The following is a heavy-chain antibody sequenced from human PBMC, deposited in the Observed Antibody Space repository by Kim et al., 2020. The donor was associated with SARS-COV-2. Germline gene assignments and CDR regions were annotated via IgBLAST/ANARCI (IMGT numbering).Heavy chain of an antibody. CDR3: ARDSSYDYLWGSHGYPIDH. CDR2: INTNTGNP. V-gene: IGHV7-4-1*02. Sequence: ASVKVSCKASGYSFTSYAMNWVRQAPGQGLEWMGWINTNTGNPAYAQGFTGRFVFSLDTSVSTAYLQISSLKAEDTAVYYCARDSSYDYLWGSHGYPIDHWGEGTLVTASS. J-gene: IGHJ5*02. D-gene: IGHD3-16*01. CDR1: GYSFTSYA.